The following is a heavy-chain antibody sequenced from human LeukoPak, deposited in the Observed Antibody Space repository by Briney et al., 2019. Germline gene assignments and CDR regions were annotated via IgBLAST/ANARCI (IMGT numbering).Heavy chain of an antibody. D-gene: IGHD3-22*01. Sequence: GGSLSLSCAASGPTFDDYAMHWVRQAPGGGLEWVSLISGDVGSTYYADSVKGRFTLSRDNSKNSLYLQMNSLRTEDTALYYCEKDRGYYDSSGYQEDWGQGTLVTVSS. CDR3: EKDRGYYDSSGYQED. CDR1: GPTFDDYA. CDR2: ISGDVGST. J-gene: IGHJ4*02. V-gene: IGHV3-43*02.